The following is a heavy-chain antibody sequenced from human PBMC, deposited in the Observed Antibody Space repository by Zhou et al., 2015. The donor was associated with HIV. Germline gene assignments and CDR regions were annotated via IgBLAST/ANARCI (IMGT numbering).Heavy chain of an antibody. CDR2: IIPILGIA. V-gene: IGHV1-69*02. Sequence: QVQLVQSGAEVKKPGSSVKVSCKASGGTFSSYTISWVRQAPGQGLEWMGRIIPILGIANYAQKFQGRVTITADKSTSTAYMELSSLRSEDTAVYYCARSRSGSYYTERDAFDIWGQGTMVTVSS. CDR1: GGTFSSYT. J-gene: IGHJ3*02. CDR3: ARSRSGSYYTERDAFDI. D-gene: IGHD3-10*01.